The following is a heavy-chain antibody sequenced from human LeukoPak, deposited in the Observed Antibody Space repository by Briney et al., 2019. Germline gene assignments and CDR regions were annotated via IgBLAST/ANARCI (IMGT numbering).Heavy chain of an antibody. CDR1: GFTFSSYG. D-gene: IGHD6-6*01. CDR3: AKSGGGVAARRYFDY. Sequence: GGSLRLSCAASGFTFSSYGMHWVRQAPGKGLEWVAFIRYDGSNKYYADSVKGRFTISRDNSKNTLYLQMNSLRAEDTAVYYCAKSGGGVAARRYFDYWGQGTLVTVSS. CDR2: IRYDGSNK. J-gene: IGHJ4*02. V-gene: IGHV3-30*02.